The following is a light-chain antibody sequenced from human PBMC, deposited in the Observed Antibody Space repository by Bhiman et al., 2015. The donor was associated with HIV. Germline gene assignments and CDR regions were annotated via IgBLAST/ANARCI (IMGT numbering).Light chain of an antibody. V-gene: IGLV1-47*01. CDR2: RNN. J-gene: IGLJ2*01. CDR3: AAWDDSLSGHVV. CDR1: SSNIGSKY. Sequence: QSVLTQAPSASGTPGQRVTISCSGSSSNIGSKYVYWYQQLPGTAPKLLIYRNNQRPSGVPDRFSGSKSGTSASPAISGLRSEDEADYYCAAWDDSLSGHVVFGGGTKLTVL.